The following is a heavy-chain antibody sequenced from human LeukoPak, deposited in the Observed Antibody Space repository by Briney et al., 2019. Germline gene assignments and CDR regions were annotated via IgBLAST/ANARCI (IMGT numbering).Heavy chain of an antibody. CDR1: GFTFRSYG. V-gene: IGHV3-23*01. CDR2: ISGSCGTT. D-gene: IGHD3-9*01. J-gene: IGHJ6*03. Sequence: GGSVRLFCASSGFTFRSYGLRGARQASGKGLEEVLNISGSCGTTYYADSVKGRFTISRDNSKNTLYLQMDSLRAEDTAVYYCAKDGKNVLRYFDWLYYYYYMDVWGKGTTVTISS. CDR3: AKDGKNVLRYFDWLYYYYYMDV.